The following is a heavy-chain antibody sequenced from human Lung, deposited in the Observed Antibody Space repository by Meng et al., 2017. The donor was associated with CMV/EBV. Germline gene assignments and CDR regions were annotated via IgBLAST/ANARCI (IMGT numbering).Heavy chain of an antibody. D-gene: IGHD4-23*01. Sequence: GESXKISCAASGVTFSDYYMSWIPQAPGKGLEWVSYISSSGFTIYYADSGEGRFTITRDNAKHSRCPQRNSRRGEDTAVYYCASLGGGKVAYWGQGTLVTVSS. V-gene: IGHV3-11*01. CDR3: ASLGGGKVAY. CDR1: GVTFSDYY. J-gene: IGHJ4*02. CDR2: ISSSGFTI.